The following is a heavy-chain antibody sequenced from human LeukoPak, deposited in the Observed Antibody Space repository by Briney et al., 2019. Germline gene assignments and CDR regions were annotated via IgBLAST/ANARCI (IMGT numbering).Heavy chain of an antibody. V-gene: IGHV1-24*01. CDR3: ELQSNRAYCSSTSCQNFDY. CDR2: FDPEDGET. CDR1: GYTLTELS. J-gene: IGHJ4*02. D-gene: IGHD2-2*01. Sequence: APVKVSCKVSGYTLTELSMHWVRQAPGKGLEWMGGFDPEDGETIYAQKFQGRVTMTEDTSTDTAYMELSSLRSEDTAVYYCELQSNRAYCSSTSCQNFDYWGQGTLVTVSS.